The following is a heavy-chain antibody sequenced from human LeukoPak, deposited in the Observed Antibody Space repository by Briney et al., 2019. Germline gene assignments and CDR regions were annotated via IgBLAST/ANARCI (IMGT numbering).Heavy chain of an antibody. CDR3: ARDPSLIAAAGTPGR. CDR2: ISSSSSYI. J-gene: IGHJ4*02. V-gene: IGHV3-21*01. D-gene: IGHD6-13*01. CDR1: GFTFSSYS. Sequence: TGGSLRLSCAASGFTFSSYSMNWVRQAPGKGLEWVSSISSSSSYIYYADSVKGRFTISRDNAKNSLYLQMNSLRAEDTAVYYCARDPSLIAAAGTPGRWGQGTLVTVSS.